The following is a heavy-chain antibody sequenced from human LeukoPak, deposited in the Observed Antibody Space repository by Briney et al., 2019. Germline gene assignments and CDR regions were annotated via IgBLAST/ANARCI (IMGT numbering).Heavy chain of an antibody. V-gene: IGHV1-69*13. CDR3: ARVPRGGGFFYYMDV. CDR2: IIPIFGTA. CDR1: GGTFSSYA. D-gene: IGHD3-3*01. Sequence: GASVKVSCKASGGTFSSYAISWVRQAPGQGLEWMGGIIPIFGTANYAQKFQGRVTITADESTSTAYMELSSLRSEDTAVYYCARVPRGGGFFYYMDVWGKGTTVTISS. J-gene: IGHJ6*03.